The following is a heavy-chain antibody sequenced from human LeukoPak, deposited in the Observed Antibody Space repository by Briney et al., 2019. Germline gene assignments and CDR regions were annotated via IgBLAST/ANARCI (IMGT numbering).Heavy chain of an antibody. Sequence: GGSLRLSCAASGFTFDDYGMSWVRPAPGKGLEWVAGINWNGGSTGYADSVKGRFTISRSNAKNSLYLQMNSLRAEDTALYYCARAAGTGYYYYMDVWGKGTTVTVSS. CDR3: ARAAGTGYYYYMDV. J-gene: IGHJ6*03. CDR2: INWNGGST. D-gene: IGHD1-1*01. CDR1: GFTFDDYG. V-gene: IGHV3-20*04.